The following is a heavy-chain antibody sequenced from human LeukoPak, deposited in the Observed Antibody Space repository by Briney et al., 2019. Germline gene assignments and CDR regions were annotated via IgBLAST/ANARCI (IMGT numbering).Heavy chain of an antibody. J-gene: IGHJ4*02. CDR3: ASGVCSSTSCLIEY. CDR2: ISYDGINE. CDR1: GFTFSSYA. D-gene: IGHD2-2*01. Sequence: PGGSLRLSCAASGFTFSSYAMHWVRQAPGKGLEWVAVISYDGINEYYADSVKGRFTISRDNSKNTLYLQMNSLRAEDTAVYYCASGVCSSTSCLIEYWGQGTLVTVSS. V-gene: IGHV3-30*04.